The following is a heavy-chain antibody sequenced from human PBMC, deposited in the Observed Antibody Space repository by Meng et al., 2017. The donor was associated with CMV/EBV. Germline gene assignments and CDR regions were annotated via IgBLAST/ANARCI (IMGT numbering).Heavy chain of an antibody. J-gene: IGHJ6*02. CDR1: GFTFSSYA. V-gene: IGHV3-23*01. CDR3: AKVGSGSYYGRPYYYYGMDV. D-gene: IGHD3-10*01. Sequence: SCAASGFTFSSYAMSWVRQAPGKGLEWVSAISGSGGSTYYADSVKGRFTISRDNSKNTLYLQMNSLRAEDTAVYYCAKVGSGSYYGRPYYYYGMDVWGQGTTVTVSS. CDR2: ISGSGGST.